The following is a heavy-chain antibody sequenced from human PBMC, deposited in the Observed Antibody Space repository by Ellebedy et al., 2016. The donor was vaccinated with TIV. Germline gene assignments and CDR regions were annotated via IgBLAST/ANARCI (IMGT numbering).Heavy chain of an antibody. Sequence: PGGSLRLSCKGPEYSFTNYWIARVRQMPGKGLEWMGMIYPGDSQTRYSPSFQGQVTISADKSVSTAYLQWSSLKASDTAMYHCARLVSRGTHGFDYWGQGTLVTVSS. CDR3: ARLVSRGTHGFDY. CDR2: IYPGDSQT. D-gene: IGHD2-15*01. V-gene: IGHV5-51*01. CDR1: EYSFTNYW. J-gene: IGHJ4*02.